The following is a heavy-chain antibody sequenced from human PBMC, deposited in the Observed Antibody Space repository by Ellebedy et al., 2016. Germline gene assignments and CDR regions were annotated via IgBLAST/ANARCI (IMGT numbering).Heavy chain of an antibody. Sequence: SETLSLXCTVSGGSISSYYWSWIRQPPGKGLEWIGYIYYSGSTNYNPSLKSRVTISVDTSKNQFSLKLSSVTAADTAVYYCARSEYSSSYPFDYWGQGTLVTVSS. D-gene: IGHD6-6*01. V-gene: IGHV4-59*13. CDR2: IYYSGST. J-gene: IGHJ4*02. CDR3: ARSEYSSSYPFDY. CDR1: GGSISSYY.